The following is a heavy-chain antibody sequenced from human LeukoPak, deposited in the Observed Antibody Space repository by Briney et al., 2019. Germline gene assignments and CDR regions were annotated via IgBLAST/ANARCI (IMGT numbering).Heavy chain of an antibody. D-gene: IGHD2-15*01. V-gene: IGHV3-11*04. CDR2: ISSSGSTI. CDR1: GFTFSDYY. CDR3: ARGRLGYCSGGSCYGLDY. J-gene: IGHJ4*02. Sequence: TGGSPRLSCAASGFTFSDYYMSWIRQAPGKGLEWVSYISSSGSTIYYADSVKGRFTISRDNSKNTLYLQMNSLRAEDTAVYYCARGRLGYCSGGSCYGLDYWGQGTLVTVSS.